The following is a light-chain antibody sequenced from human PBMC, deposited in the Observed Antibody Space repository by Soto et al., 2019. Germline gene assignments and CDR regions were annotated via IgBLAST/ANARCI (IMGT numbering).Light chain of an antibody. CDR1: TGAVTSGHY. J-gene: IGLJ3*02. CDR2: DTN. V-gene: IGLV7-46*01. CDR3: LLFSSGPRV. Sequence: QAVVTQEPSLTVSPGGTVTLTCDSSTGAVTSGHYPYWFQQKPGQAPRTLIYDTNNKHSWTPARFSGSLLGGKAALTLSGAQPEDAAEYHCLLFSSGPRVFGGGTKLTVL.